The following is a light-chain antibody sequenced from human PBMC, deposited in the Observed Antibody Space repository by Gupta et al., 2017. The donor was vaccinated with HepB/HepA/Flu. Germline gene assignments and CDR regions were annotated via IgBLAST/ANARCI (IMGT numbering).Light chain of an antibody. J-gene: IGKJ1*01. CDR2: AAS. CDR3: QQYAGSPQT. V-gene: IGKV3-20*01. Sequence: EIVLTQSPGTLSLSPGERATLSCRASQSVSSSYLTWYHQKPGQAPRLLIYAASSRATGIPDRFSGSGSGTDFALTISRLEPEDFAVYFCQQYAGSPQTFGQGTKVEIK. CDR1: QSVSSSY.